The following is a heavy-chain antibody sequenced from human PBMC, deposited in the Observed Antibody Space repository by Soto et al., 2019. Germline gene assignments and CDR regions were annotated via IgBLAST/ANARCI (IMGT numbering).Heavy chain of an antibody. V-gene: IGHV2-70*11. Sequence: SGPTLVNPTQTLTLTCTFSGCSLSTSGMCVSWIRQPPGKALEWLARIDWDDDKYYSTSLKTRLTISKDTSKNQVVLTMTNMDPVDTATYYCARTRTYYDFWSGPLGNGMDVWGQGTTVT. CDR1: GCSLSTSGMC. CDR3: ARTRTYYDFWSGPLGNGMDV. CDR2: IDWDDDK. D-gene: IGHD3-3*01. J-gene: IGHJ6*02.